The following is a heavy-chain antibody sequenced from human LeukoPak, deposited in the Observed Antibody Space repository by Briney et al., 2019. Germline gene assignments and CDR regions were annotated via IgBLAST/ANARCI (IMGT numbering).Heavy chain of an antibody. Sequence: GGALRPSCAASGFTFSSHTMHWVRQAPAKGLEWVAVITHDGSNKDHADSVKGRFTVSRDNSKNTLYLQMNSLRTEDMAVYYCARDLSGSYVFDYWGQGTLVTVSS. CDR1: GFTFSSHT. CDR2: ITHDGSNK. CDR3: ARDLSGSYVFDY. D-gene: IGHD1-26*01. V-gene: IGHV3-30-3*01. J-gene: IGHJ4*02.